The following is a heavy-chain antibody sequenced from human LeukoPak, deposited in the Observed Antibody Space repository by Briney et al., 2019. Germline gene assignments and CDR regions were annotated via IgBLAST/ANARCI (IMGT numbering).Heavy chain of an antibody. J-gene: IGHJ4*02. Sequence: PSETLSLTCSVSGDSISSRTYYWTWIRQHPEKGLEWIGYIWNSGSTNYNPSLKSRVTISVDRSKNQFSLKLSSVTAADTAVYYCARSLYDILTGFYIDYWGQGTLVTVPS. D-gene: IGHD3-9*01. CDR3: ARSLYDILTGFYIDY. CDR1: GDSISSRTYY. CDR2: IWNSGST. V-gene: IGHV4-31*03.